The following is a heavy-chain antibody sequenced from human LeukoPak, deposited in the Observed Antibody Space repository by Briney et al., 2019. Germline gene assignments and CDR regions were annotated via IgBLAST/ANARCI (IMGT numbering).Heavy chain of an antibody. CDR3: ARSFGHYYDSSGYYYLDY. CDR1: CGSFSGYY. Sequence: SETLSLTCAVYCGSFSGYYGRWIRHPPGKGLECIGEINHSGSTNYNPSLKSRVTISVDTSKNQFSLKLSSVTAADTAVYYCARSFGHYYDSSGYYYLDYWGQATLVSVCS. CDR2: INHSGST. J-gene: IGHJ4*02. V-gene: IGHV4-34*01. D-gene: IGHD3-22*01.